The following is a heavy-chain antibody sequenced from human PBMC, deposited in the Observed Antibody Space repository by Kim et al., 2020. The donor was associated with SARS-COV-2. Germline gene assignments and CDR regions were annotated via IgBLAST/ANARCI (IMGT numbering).Heavy chain of an antibody. J-gene: IGHJ4*02. CDR3: ASPVDY. V-gene: IGHV3-30*03. CDR2: ISYDGSNK. Sequence: GESLRLSCAASGFTFSSYGMHWVRQAPGKGLEWVAVISYDGSNKYYADSVKGRFTISRDNSKNTLYLQMNSLRAEDTAVYYCASPVDYWGQGTLVTVSS. CDR1: GFTFSSYG.